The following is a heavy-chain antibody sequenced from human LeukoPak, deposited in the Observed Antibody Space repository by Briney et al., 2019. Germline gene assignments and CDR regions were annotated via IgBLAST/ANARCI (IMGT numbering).Heavy chain of an antibody. CDR3: AKDSVVIYGGDCYRGDYYYGMDV. CDR2: ISDSGGRT. D-gene: IGHD2-21*02. Sequence: GGSLRLSCAVSGITLSNYGMSWVRQAPGKGLEWVAGISDSGGRTNYADSVKGRFTISRDNSKNTLYLQMNSLRAEDTAVYYCAKDSVVIYGGDCYRGDYYYGMDVWGQGTTVTVSS. V-gene: IGHV3-23*01. J-gene: IGHJ6*02. CDR1: GITLSNYG.